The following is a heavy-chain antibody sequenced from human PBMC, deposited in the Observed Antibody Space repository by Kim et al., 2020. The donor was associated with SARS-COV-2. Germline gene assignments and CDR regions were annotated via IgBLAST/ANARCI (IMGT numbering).Heavy chain of an antibody. CDR1: GGTFSSYA. Sequence: SVKVSCKASGGTFSSYAISWVRQAPGQGLEWMGRIIPILGIANYAQKFQGRVTITADKSTSTAYMELSSLRSEDTAVYYCASLYSTLAAAALGYYYYGMDVWGQGTTVTVSS. V-gene: IGHV1-69*04. J-gene: IGHJ6*02. D-gene: IGHD6-13*01. CDR2: IIPILGIA. CDR3: ASLYSTLAAAALGYYYYGMDV.